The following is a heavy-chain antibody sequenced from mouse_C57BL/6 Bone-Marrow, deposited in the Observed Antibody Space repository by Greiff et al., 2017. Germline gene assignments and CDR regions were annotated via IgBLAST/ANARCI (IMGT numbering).Heavy chain of an antibody. Sequence: QVQLKHSGAELARPGASVKLSCKASGYTFTSYGISWVKQRTGQGLEWIGEIYPRSGNTYYNEKFKGKATLTADKSSSTAYMVLRSLTSEDSAVYFCARLAYWGQGALVTVSA. CDR2: IYPRSGNT. CDR1: GYTFTSYG. CDR3: ARLAY. J-gene: IGHJ3*01. V-gene: IGHV1-81*01.